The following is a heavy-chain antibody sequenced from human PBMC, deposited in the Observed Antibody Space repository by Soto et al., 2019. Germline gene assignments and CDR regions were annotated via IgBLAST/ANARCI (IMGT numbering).Heavy chain of an antibody. CDR3: TRVEYNSSYYYYGMDV. CDR1: GYSFTSYW. V-gene: IGHV5-10-1*01. Sequence: GESLKISCEGSGYSFTSYWISWVRQIPGKGLEWMGGIDRSGGYTNYSPSLQGHVTISADKSMNTAYLQWSSLKASDTAVYYWTRVEYNSSYYYYGMDVWGQGTTVTVSS. D-gene: IGHD6-13*01. J-gene: IGHJ6*02. CDR2: IDRSGGYT.